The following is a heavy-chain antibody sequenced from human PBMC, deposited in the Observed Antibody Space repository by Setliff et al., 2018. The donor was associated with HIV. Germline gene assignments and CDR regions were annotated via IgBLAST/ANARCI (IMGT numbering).Heavy chain of an antibody. CDR3: VRQRSGWYEGIRYYMDV. CDR1: GYSFTSNW. CDR2: IDPSDSNT. Sequence: LGESLKISCKGSGYSFTSNWISWVRQMAGKGLKWMGKIDPSDSNTNYSPSFQGHVTISVDRSISTAYLQWSSLKASDTAMYYCVRQRSGWYEGIRYYMDVWGKGTTVTVSS. D-gene: IGHD6-19*01. J-gene: IGHJ6*03. V-gene: IGHV5-10-1*01.